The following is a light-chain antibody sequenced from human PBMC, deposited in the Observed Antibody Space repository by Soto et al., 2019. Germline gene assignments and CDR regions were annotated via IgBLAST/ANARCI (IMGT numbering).Light chain of an antibody. Sequence: NVLTQSPGTLSLSPWQRATLSCRASQSLSGNHLAWYQQKPGQAPRVLIYRASIRATGISDRFSGSGSGTDFTLTISRLEPEDFATYYCQHYNSYGTFGQGTKVDIK. CDR2: RAS. CDR1: QSLSGNH. J-gene: IGKJ1*01. CDR3: QHYNSYGT. V-gene: IGKV3-20*01.